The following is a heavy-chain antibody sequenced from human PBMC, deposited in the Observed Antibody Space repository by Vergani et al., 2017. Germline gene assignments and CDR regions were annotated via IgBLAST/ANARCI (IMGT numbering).Heavy chain of an antibody. CDR2: INPNSGGT. D-gene: IGHD7-27*01. Sequence: QVQLVQSGAEVKKPGASVKVSCKASGYTFTGYYMHWVRQAPGQGLEWMGRINPNSGGTNYAQKCQGRVTMTRDTSISTAYMELSRLRSDDTAVYYCARLLTSNWGSIHWGQGTLVTVSS. CDR3: ARLLTSNWGSIH. CDR1: GYTFTGYY. V-gene: IGHV1-2*06. J-gene: IGHJ4*02.